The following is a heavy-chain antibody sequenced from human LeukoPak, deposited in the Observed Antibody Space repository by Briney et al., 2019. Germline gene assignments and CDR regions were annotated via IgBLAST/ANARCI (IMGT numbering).Heavy chain of an antibody. J-gene: IGHJ4*02. V-gene: IGHV1-46*01. CDR3: ARTRFGVVTYFDY. CDR2: INPSGGST. Sequence: ASVKVSCKASGYTFTSYYMHWVRQAPGQGLEWMGIINPSGGSTSYAQKFQGRVTITTDESTSTAYMELSSLTSEDTAVYYCARTRFGVVTYFDYWGQGTLVTVSS. D-gene: IGHD3-3*01. CDR1: GYTFTSYY.